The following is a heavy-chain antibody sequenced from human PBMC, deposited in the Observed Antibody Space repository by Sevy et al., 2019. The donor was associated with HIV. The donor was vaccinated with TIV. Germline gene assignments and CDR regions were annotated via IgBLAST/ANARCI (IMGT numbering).Heavy chain of an antibody. CDR2: VRGGGGDT. V-gene: IGHV3-23*01. J-gene: IGHJ4*02. CDR1: GFTFSSYA. CDR3: AKDGRYCTGGDCWHFDS. Sequence: GGSLRLSCAASGFTFSSYAMSWVRQAPGKGLEWVSAVRGGGGDTYYADSLKGRFTISRDYAKSTLYLQMSSLRAEDTAVYYCAKDGRYCTGGDCWHFDSWGQGTLVTVSS. D-gene: IGHD2-8*02.